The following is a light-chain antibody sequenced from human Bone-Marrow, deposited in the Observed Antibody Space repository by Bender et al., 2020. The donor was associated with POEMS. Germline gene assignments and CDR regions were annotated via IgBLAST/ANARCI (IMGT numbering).Light chain of an antibody. V-gene: IGLV1-44*01. CDR1: SSNIGAHA. CDR2: SSH. J-gene: IGLJ3*02. CDR3: AVWDDSLNGWV. Sequence: QSVLTQPPSASGTPGQRVTISCSGGSSNIGAHAVNWYQHLPGTAPKLLIYSSHRRPLEVPDRFSGSRSGTSASLAISGLQSEDEDDYYCAVWDDSLNGWVFGGGTKLTVL.